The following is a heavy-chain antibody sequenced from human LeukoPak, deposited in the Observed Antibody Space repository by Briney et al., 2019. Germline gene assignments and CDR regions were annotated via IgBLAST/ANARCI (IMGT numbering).Heavy chain of an antibody. D-gene: IGHD3-22*01. J-gene: IGHJ5*02. V-gene: IGHV1-2*02. CDR3: ARVFNYYDTSGYYT. Sequence: ASVKVSCKASGCTFTGYFLHWVRQAPGQGLELMGWINPNSGGTTFAQKFQGRVTMTRDTSLSTAYMELSRLRSDDTAVYYCARVFNYYDTSGYYTWGQGTLVTVSS. CDR2: INPNSGGT. CDR1: GCTFTGYF.